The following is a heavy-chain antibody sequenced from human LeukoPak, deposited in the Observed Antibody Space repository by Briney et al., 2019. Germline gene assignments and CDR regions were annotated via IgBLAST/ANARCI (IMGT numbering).Heavy chain of an antibody. D-gene: IGHD5-12*01. J-gene: IGHJ6*03. CDR2: INWNGGST. CDR3: ARGYNYYMDV. Sequence: GGSLRPSCAASGFTFDDYGMSWVRQAPGKGLEWVSGINWNGGSTGYADSVKGRFTISRDNAKNSLHLQMNSLRVEDTALYYCARGYNYYMDVWGKGTTVTVSS. V-gene: IGHV3-20*04. CDR1: GFTFDDYG.